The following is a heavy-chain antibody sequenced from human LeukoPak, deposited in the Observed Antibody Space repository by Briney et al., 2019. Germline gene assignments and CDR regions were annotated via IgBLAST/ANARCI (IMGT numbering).Heavy chain of an antibody. V-gene: IGHV3-23*01. D-gene: IGHD6-19*01. Sequence: GGSLRLSCAASGFTFSSYAMSWVRQAPGKGLEWVSAISGSGGSTYYADSVKGRFTISRDNAKNSLYLQMNSLRDEDTAVYYCARVGGPWLVNWGQGTLVTVSS. CDR1: GFTFSSYA. J-gene: IGHJ4*02. CDR3: ARVGGPWLVN. CDR2: ISGSGGST.